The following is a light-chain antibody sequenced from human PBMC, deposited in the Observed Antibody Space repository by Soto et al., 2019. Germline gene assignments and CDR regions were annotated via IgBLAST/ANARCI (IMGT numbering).Light chain of an antibody. Sequence: SPFAVSSYVGDRVTITCRASQSISTWLAWYQQKPGKAPKVLIFKASSLERGVPSRFSGSGSGTEFTLTISSLEPDDFAAYYCHQYNSYSTFGQGTKVDI. CDR1: QSISTW. CDR2: KAS. V-gene: IGKV1-5*03. J-gene: IGKJ1*01. CDR3: HQYNSYST.